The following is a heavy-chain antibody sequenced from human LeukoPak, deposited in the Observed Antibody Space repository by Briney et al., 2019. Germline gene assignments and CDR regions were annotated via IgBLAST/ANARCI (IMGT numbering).Heavy chain of an antibody. CDR2: IYYSGST. J-gene: IGHJ4*02. CDR3: ARVSLVRGAPDYYFDY. D-gene: IGHD3-10*01. V-gene: IGHV4-59*12. CDR1: GGSISSYY. Sequence: SETLSLTCTVSGGSISSYYWNWIRQPPGKGLEWIGYIYYSGSTNYNPSLKSRVTISVDKSKNQFSLKLSSVTAADTAVYYCARVSLVRGAPDYYFDYWGQGTLVTVSS.